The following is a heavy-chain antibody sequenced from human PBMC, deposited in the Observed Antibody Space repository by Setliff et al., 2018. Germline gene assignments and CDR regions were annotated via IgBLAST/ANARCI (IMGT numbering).Heavy chain of an antibody. CDR1: GGSISSSSYY. D-gene: IGHD3-3*01. V-gene: IGHV4-39*07. Sequence: SETLSLTCTVSGGSISSSSYYWGWIRQPPGKGLEWIGSIYYSGSTYYNPSLKSRVTISVDTSKNQFSLKLSSVTAADTAVYYCARERMYYNFWSGYSDYWGQGTRVTV. J-gene: IGHJ4*02. CDR3: ARERMYYNFWSGYSDY. CDR2: IYYSGST.